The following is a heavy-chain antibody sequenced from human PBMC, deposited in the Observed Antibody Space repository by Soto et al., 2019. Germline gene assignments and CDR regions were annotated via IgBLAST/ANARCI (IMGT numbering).Heavy chain of an antibody. CDR3: ASGEQQLVHPFDD. CDR2: IIPILGIA. Sequence: SVKVSCKASGGTFSSYTISWVRQAPGQGLEWMGRIIPILGIANYAQKFQGRVTITADKSTSTAYMELSSLRSEDTAVYYCASGEQQLVHPFDDWGQGTLVTVSS. V-gene: IGHV1-69*02. J-gene: IGHJ4*02. D-gene: IGHD6-13*01. CDR1: GGTFSSYT.